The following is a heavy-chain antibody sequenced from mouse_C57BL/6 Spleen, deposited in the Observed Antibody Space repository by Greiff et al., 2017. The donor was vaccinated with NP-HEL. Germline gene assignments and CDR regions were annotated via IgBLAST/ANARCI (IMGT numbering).Heavy chain of an antibody. CDR2: ISSGGDYI. CDR3: TRDDDYYFDY. V-gene: IGHV5-9-1*02. J-gene: IGHJ2*01. CDR1: GFTFSSYA. Sequence: EVQVVESGEGLVKPGGSLKLSCAASGFTFSSYAMSWVRQTPEKRLEWVAYISSGGDYIYYADTVKGRFTISRDNARNTLYLQMSRLKSEETAMYYCTRDDDYYFDYWGQGTTLTVSS. D-gene: IGHD2-3*01.